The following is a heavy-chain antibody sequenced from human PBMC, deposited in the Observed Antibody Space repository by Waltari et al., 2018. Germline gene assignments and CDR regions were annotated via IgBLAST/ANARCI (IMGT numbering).Heavy chain of an antibody. CDR1: GFTFSSYA. V-gene: IGHV3-30*16. CDR3: ARDLRANSWDDGDYAGLDY. CDR2: ISYDGSNK. D-gene: IGHD4-17*01. Sequence: QVQLVESGGGVVQPGRSLRLSCAASGFTFSSYAMHWVRQAPGKGLEWVAVISYDGSNKYYADSVKGRFTISRDNSKNTLYLQMNSLRAEDTAVYYCARDLRANSWDDGDYAGLDYWGQGTLVTVSS. J-gene: IGHJ4*02.